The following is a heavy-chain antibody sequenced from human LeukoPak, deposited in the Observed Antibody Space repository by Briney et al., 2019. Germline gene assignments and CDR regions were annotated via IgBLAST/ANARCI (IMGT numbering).Heavy chain of an antibody. V-gene: IGHV1-46*01. Sequence: ASVKVSCTASEYTFTGHYIHWVRQAPGQGLEWMGWINPSGGSTSYAQKFQGRVTMTRDTSTSTVYMELSSLRSEDTAVYYCARGLGGYLYYFDYWGQGTLVTVSS. CDR2: INPSGGST. CDR1: EYTFTGHY. D-gene: IGHD1-26*01. CDR3: ARGLGGYLYYFDY. J-gene: IGHJ4*02.